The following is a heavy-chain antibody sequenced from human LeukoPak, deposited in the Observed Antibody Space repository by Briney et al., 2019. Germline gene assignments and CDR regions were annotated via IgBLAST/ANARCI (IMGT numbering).Heavy chain of an antibody. CDR2: IKQDGSEK. D-gene: IGHD1-1*01. Sequence: PGGSLRLSCAASGFTFSSYWMSWVRQAPGKGLEWVANIKQDGSEKYYVDSVKGRFTISRDNSKNTLYLQMNSLRAEDTAVYYCATVPELEPIDYWGQGTLVTVSS. CDR3: ATVPELEPIDY. J-gene: IGHJ4*02. V-gene: IGHV3-7*01. CDR1: GFTFSSYW.